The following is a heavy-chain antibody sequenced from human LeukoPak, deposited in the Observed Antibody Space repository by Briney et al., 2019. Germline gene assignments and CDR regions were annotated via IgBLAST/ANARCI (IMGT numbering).Heavy chain of an antibody. CDR2: IKQDGSAK. V-gene: IGHV3-7*01. CDR3: ARDLNWNYASRGMDV. Sequence: GGSLRLSCAASGFTFSRHWMYWVRQAPGKGLEWVANIKQDGSAKPYVDSVKGRFTISRDNAKNSLYLQMNSLRAEDTAVYYCARDLNWNYASRGMDVWGQGTTVTVSS. D-gene: IGHD1-7*01. CDR1: GFTFSRHW. J-gene: IGHJ6*02.